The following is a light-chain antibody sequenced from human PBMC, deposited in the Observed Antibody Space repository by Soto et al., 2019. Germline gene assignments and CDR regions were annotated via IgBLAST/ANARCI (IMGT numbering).Light chain of an antibody. Sequence: DIQMTQSPSSLSASVGDRVTITCRASQSISWYLNWYQQKPGKAPKLLIYTASSLQSGVPSRFSGSGSGTDFTLTITSLQPEDFATYYCQQSFSTLWTLGQGTKVEIK. CDR1: QSISWY. CDR3: QQSFSTLWT. J-gene: IGKJ1*01. V-gene: IGKV1-39*01. CDR2: TAS.